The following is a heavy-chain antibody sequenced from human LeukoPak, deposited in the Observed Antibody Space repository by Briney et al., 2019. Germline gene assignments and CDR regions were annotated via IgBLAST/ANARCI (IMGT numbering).Heavy chain of an antibody. D-gene: IGHD3-22*01. CDR2: IRFDGSNT. J-gene: IGHJ4*02. Sequence: PGGSLRLSCAASGFSFRTYGMHWVRQAPDKGLEWVGFIRFDGSNTYYAASVTGRFTISRGNAKNSLYLQMNSLRTEDTAVYYCARDPGLSGYYFDYWGQGTLVTVSS. CDR3: ARDPGLSGYYFDY. V-gene: IGHV3-30*02. CDR1: GFSFRTYG.